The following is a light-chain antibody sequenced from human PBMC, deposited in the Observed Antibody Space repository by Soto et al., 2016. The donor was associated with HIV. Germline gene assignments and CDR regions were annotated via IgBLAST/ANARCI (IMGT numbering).Light chain of an antibody. J-gene: IGLJ1*01. CDR2: DDS. Sequence: SYVLTQPPSVSVAPGKTARITCGGDKIGIKSVHWYQQKSGQAPVLVVYDDSDRPSGIPERFSGSNSGNTATLTISRVEAGDEADYYCQVWDSSSDHLYVFGTGTKVTVL. CDR1: KIGIKS. V-gene: IGLV3-21*03. CDR3: QVWDSSSDHLYV.